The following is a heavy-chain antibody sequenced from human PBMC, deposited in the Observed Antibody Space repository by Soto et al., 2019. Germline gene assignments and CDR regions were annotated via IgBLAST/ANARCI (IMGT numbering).Heavy chain of an antibody. J-gene: IGHJ4*02. Sequence: SETLSLTCAVSGGSISSGGYSWSWIRQPPGKGLEWIGYIYHSGSTYYNPSLKSRVTISVDRSKNQFSLRLSSVTAADTAVYYCARATVTRLDYWGQGTLVTVSS. D-gene: IGHD4-17*01. V-gene: IGHV4-30-2*01. CDR2: IYHSGST. CDR3: ARATVTRLDY. CDR1: GGSISSGGYS.